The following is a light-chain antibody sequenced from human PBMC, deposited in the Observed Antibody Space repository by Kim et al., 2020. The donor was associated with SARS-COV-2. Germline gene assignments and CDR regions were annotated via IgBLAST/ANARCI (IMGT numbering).Light chain of an antibody. V-gene: IGLV2-14*03. Sequence: QSALTQPAYVSGSPGQSITISCTGTSSNIGSYNYVSWYQQHPGGAPKLMIYDVNKRPSGVSNRFSGSKSGNAASLTISGLQAEDEADYYCSSFTTTSRLVFGGGTQLTVL. CDR2: DVN. J-gene: IGLJ3*02. CDR1: SSNIGSYNY. CDR3: SSFTTTSRLV.